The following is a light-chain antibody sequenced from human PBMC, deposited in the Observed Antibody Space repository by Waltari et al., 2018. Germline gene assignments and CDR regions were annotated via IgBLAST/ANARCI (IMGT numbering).Light chain of an antibody. J-gene: IGKJ2*01. CDR3: QQYYSYPYT. V-gene: IGKV1-8*01. CDR2: AAS. CDR1: QGISRY. Sequence: AIRMTQSPSSFSASTGDRVTITCRASQGISRYLAWYQQKPGKAPKLLIYAASTLPSGFPSRFSGSGSGTDFTLTIRCLQSEDFATYYCQQYYSYPYTFGQGTKLEIK.